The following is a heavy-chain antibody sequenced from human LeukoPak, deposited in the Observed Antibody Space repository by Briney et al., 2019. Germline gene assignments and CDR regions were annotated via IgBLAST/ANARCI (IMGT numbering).Heavy chain of an antibody. CDR2: ISGSGGST. J-gene: IGHJ4*02. CDR1: GITFSSYG. D-gene: IGHD2-21*02. CDR3: AKMGYCGGDCYRYYFHY. V-gene: IGHV3-23*01. Sequence: PGGSLRLSCAASGITFSSYGMSWVRQAPGKGLEWVSAISGSGGSTYYADSVKGRFTISRDNSKNTLYLQMNSLGAEDTAVYYCAKMGYCGGDCYRYYFHYWGQGTLVTVSS.